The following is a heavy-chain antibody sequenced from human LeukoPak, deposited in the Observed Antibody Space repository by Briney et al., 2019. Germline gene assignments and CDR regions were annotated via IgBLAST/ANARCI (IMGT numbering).Heavy chain of an antibody. J-gene: IGHJ4*02. D-gene: IGHD2-2*01. CDR2: INHSGSA. Sequence: PSEILSLTCAVYGGTFSGSYWTWIRQPPGRGLEWIGEINHSGSANYNPSLKSRLTMSVDTSKSQFSLQLNSVTAADTAVYYCARVQTRDRRVVSGVMHLSHYFDYWGQGTLVTVSS. V-gene: IGHV4-34*01. CDR1: GGTFSGSY. CDR3: ARVQTRDRRVVSGVMHLSHYFDY.